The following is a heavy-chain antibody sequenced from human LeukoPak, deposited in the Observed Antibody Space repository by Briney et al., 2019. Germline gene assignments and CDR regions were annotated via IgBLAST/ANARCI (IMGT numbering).Heavy chain of an antibody. CDR1: GYTFSDYY. CDR2: VDPKSGGT. J-gene: IGHJ6*02. V-gene: IGHV1-2*02. Sequence: ASVKVSCKASGYTFSDYYIHWVRQAPGQGLEWMGWVDPKSGGTNYAENFQGRVTVTRDPSITTVYLELNSLRSDDAAAYYCASLGATTLFYYGMDVWGQGTTVTVSS. D-gene: IGHD1-26*01. CDR3: ASLGATTLFYYGMDV.